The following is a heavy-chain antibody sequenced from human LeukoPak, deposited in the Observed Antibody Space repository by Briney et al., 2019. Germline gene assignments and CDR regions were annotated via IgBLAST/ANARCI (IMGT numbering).Heavy chain of an antibody. V-gene: IGHV1-69*04. CDR1: GGTFSSYA. Sequence: SVKVSCKASGGTFSSYAISWVRQAPGQGLEWMGRIIPILGIANYAQKFQGRVTITADKSTSTAYMELSSLRSEDTAVYYCARELSAAAGTGAFDIWGQGTMVTVSS. CDR2: IIPILGIA. CDR3: ARELSAAAGTGAFDI. J-gene: IGHJ3*02. D-gene: IGHD6-13*01.